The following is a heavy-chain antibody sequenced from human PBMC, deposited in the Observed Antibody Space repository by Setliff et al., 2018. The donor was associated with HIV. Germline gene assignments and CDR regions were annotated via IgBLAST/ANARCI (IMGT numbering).Heavy chain of an antibody. CDR2: INPNSGGT. D-gene: IGHD5-18*01. V-gene: IGHV1-2*06. Sequence: ASVKVSCKASGYIFTDYYMHWVRQAPGQELGWMGRINPNSGGTKYSQKFQGRVTITRDTSASTAYMELSSLRSEDTAVYYCARAVGYSYAIFDYWGQGTLVTVSS. CDR1: GYIFTDYY. CDR3: ARAVGYSYAIFDY. J-gene: IGHJ4*02.